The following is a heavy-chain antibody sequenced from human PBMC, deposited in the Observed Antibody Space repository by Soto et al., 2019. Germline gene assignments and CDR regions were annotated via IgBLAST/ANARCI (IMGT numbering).Heavy chain of an antibody. Sequence: QVQLVQSGAEVKEPGSSVKVSCKVSGGTFSSQTINWVRQVPGQGREWMGSVIPIIGEGKYAQSFLGRVKSTADRYTSTANMGLSSLRSGNRAVYYCARPAVNDLDADSSAFDIWGQGTMVTVSS. CDR1: GGTFSSQT. CDR2: VIPIIGEG. CDR3: ARPAVNDLDADSSAFDI. V-gene: IGHV1-69*02. D-gene: IGHD1-1*01. J-gene: IGHJ3*02.